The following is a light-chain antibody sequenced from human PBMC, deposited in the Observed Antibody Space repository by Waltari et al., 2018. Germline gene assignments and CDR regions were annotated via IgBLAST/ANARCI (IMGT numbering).Light chain of an antibody. CDR3: SSYTSSSPWV. CDR2: EVS. J-gene: IGLJ3*02. Sequence: QSALTQPASVSGSPGQSITISCTGTSSDVGGYNSVSWYQQHPGKAPKLMIYEVSNRPSGVSNRFSGSKSGNTASLTISGLQAEDEADYYCSSYTSSSPWVFGGGTKLTVL. V-gene: IGLV2-14*01. CDR1: SSDVGGYNS.